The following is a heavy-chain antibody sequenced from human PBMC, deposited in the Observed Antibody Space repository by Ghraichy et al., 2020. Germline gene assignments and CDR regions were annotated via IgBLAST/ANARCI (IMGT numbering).Heavy chain of an antibody. Sequence: SQTLSLTCTVSGGSISSYYWSWIRQPPGKGLEWIGYIYYSGSTNYNPSLKSRVTISVDTSKNQFSLKLSSVTAADTAVYYCARERVAVAGTHFDYWGQGTLVTVSS. J-gene: IGHJ4*02. CDR3: ARERVAVAGTHFDY. V-gene: IGHV4-59*01. CDR2: IYYSGST. D-gene: IGHD6-19*01. CDR1: GGSISSYY.